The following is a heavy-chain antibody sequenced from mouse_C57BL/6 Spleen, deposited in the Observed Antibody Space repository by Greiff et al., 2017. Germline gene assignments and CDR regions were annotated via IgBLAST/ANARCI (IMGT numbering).Heavy chain of an antibody. Sequence: QVQLKESGAELARPGASVKLSCKASGYTFTSYGISWVKQRTGQGLEWIGEIYPRSGNTYYNEKFKGKATLTADKSSSTAYMELRSLTSEDSAVXFCARRGITTVVAYYFDYWGQGTTLTVSS. CDR3: ARRGITTVVAYYFDY. CDR2: IYPRSGNT. V-gene: IGHV1-81*01. D-gene: IGHD1-1*01. CDR1: GYTFTSYG. J-gene: IGHJ2*01.